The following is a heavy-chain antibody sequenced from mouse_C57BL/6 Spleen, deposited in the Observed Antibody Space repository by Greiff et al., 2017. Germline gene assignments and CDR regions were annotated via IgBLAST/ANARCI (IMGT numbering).Heavy chain of an antibody. V-gene: IGHV1-82*01. Sequence: QVQLQQSGPELVKPGASVKISCKASGYAFSSSWMNWVKQRPGKGLEWIGRIYPGDGDTNYNGKFKGKATLTADKSSSTAYMQLSSLTSEDSAVYFCAREGDYYEGSYARDYWGQGTSVTVSS. J-gene: IGHJ4*01. CDR1: GYAFSSSW. CDR3: AREGDYYEGSYARDY. CDR2: IYPGDGDT. D-gene: IGHD1-1*01.